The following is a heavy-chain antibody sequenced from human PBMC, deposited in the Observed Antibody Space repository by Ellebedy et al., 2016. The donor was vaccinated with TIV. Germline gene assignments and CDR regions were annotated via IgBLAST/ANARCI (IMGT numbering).Heavy chain of an antibody. J-gene: IGHJ6*02. CDR1: GDYINRYY. CDR2: MHTTGSF. V-gene: IGHV4-4*07. Sequence: SETLSLTCTVSGDYINRYYWSWIRQPAGKGLEWIGRMHTTGSFNYNPSLKSRVTISVDTPGSQISLKLSSVTAADTAVYYCTRDFLIGATVYEFYGMDVWGQGTTVIVSS. D-gene: IGHD3-3*01. CDR3: TRDFLIGATVYEFYGMDV.